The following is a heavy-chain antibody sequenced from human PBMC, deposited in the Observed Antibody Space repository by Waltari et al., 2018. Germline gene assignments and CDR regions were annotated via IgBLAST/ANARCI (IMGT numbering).Heavy chain of an antibody. Sequence: EVQLVQSGAEVKKPGATVKISCKVSGYTFTDYYMHWVQQAPGKGLEWMGLVDPEDGETIYAEKFQGRVTITADTSTDTAYMELSSLRSEDTAVYYCAKDGGRITIFGVVIIGWFDPWGQGTLVTVSS. CDR1: GYTFTDYY. J-gene: IGHJ5*02. CDR2: VDPEDGET. D-gene: IGHD3-3*01. CDR3: AKDGGRITIFGVVIIGWFDP. V-gene: IGHV1-69-2*01.